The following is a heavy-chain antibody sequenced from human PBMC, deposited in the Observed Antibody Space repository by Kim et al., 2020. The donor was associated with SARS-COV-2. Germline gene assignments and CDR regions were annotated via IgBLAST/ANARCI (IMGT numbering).Heavy chain of an antibody. Sequence: YNPSLKSRVTISVDTSKNQFSLKLSSVTAADTAVYYCARLGWFGDLLPDYWGQGTLVTVSS. D-gene: IGHD3-10*01. CDR3: ARLGWFGDLLPDY. V-gene: IGHV4-39*01. J-gene: IGHJ4*02.